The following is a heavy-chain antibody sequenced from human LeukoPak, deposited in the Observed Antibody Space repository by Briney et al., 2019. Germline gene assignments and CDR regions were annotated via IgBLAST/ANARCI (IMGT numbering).Heavy chain of an antibody. CDR1: GFTFSDYY. V-gene: IGHV3-11*04. CDR2: ISSSGVTI. J-gene: IGHJ4*02. CDR3: AREVGYSYGLSPIDY. Sequence: GGSLRLSCAASGFTFSDYYMSWIRQAPGKGLEWVSYISSSGVTIYYADSVKGRFTISRDSAQNSLYLQMNSLGAEDTAMYYCAREVGYSYGLSPIDYWGQGTLVIVSS. D-gene: IGHD5-18*01.